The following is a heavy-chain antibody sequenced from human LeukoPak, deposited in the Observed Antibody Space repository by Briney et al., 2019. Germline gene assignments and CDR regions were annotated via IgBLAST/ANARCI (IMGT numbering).Heavy chain of an antibody. J-gene: IGHJ4*02. CDR2: ISAYNGNT. V-gene: IGHV1-18*01. CDR3: ARSGRSSPTLE. Sequence: SGGSLRLSCAASGFTFTSYGISWVRQAPGQGLEWMGWISAYNGNTNYAQKLQGRVTMTTDTSTSTAYMELRSLRSDDTAVYYCARSGRSSPTLEWGQGTLVTVSS. D-gene: IGHD2-2*01. CDR1: GFTFTSYG.